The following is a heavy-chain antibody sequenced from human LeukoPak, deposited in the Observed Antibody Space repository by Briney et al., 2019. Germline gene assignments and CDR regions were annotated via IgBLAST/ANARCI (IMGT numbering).Heavy chain of an antibody. V-gene: IGHV3-23*01. D-gene: IGHD6-13*01. CDR1: GFIFRRYD. CDR2: ISGSGGST. Sequence: PGGSLRLSCAACGFIFRRYDMRWVRQAPGKGLEWVSAISGSGGSTYYADSVKGRFTISRDNSKNTLYLQKNRLRAEDTAVYYYTTTGIAAAGTFDYWGQGTLVTVSS. CDR3: TTTGIAAAGTFDY. J-gene: IGHJ4*02.